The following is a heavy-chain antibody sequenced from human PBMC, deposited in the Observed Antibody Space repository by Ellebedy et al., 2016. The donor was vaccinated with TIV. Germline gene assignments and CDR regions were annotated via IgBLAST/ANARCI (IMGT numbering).Heavy chain of an antibody. CDR3: ARTPDLTGNLFDY. Sequence: ASVKVSCKASGYTFTGYYMHWVRQAPGQGLEWMGWINPNSGGTNYAQKFQGRVTMTRDMSISTAYMELSRLRSDDTAVYYCARTPDLTGNLFDYWGLGTLVTVSS. CDR2: INPNSGGT. V-gene: IGHV1-2*02. D-gene: IGHD7-27*01. CDR1: GYTFTGYY. J-gene: IGHJ4*02.